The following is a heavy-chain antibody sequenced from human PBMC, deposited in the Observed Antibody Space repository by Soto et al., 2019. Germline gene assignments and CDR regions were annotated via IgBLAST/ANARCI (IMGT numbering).Heavy chain of an antibody. CDR1: GYTFSNFG. Sequence: GPSVKVSCKASGYTFSNFGINWVRQAPGQGLEWMGWITPYNGNANYAQKHQDRLTITTDTSTNTAYLELRSLRSDDTAVYFCARARMYSGAYHDYWGQGTLVTVSS. CDR2: ITPYNGNA. J-gene: IGHJ4*02. CDR3: ARARMYSGAYHDY. V-gene: IGHV1-18*04. D-gene: IGHD1-26*01.